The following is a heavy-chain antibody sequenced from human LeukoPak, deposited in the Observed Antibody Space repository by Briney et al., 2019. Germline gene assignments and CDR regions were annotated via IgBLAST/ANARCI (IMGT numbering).Heavy chain of an antibody. D-gene: IGHD6-13*01. CDR3: ARVSIGGSSWSYYYYMDV. V-gene: IGHV4-59*01. J-gene: IGHJ6*03. Sequence: PSETLSLTCTVSGGSISSYYWSWIRQPPGKGLEWIGYIYYSGSTNYNPSLKSRVTISVDTSKNQFSLKLSSVTAADTAVYYCARVSIGGSSWSYYYYMDVWGKGTTVTISS. CDR2: IYYSGST. CDR1: GGSISSYY.